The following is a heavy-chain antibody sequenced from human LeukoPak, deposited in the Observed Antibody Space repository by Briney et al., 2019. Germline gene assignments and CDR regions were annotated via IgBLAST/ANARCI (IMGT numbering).Heavy chain of an antibody. Sequence: GESLKISFKGSGXSFTSYCIGWVRQMPGKGLEWMGIIYPGDSDTRYSPSFQGQVTISADKSISTAYLQWSSLKASDTAMYYCARLVSFADTDAFDIWGQGTMVTVSS. CDR1: GXSFTSYC. V-gene: IGHV5-51*01. CDR3: ARLVSFADTDAFDI. J-gene: IGHJ3*02. CDR2: IYPGDSDT. D-gene: IGHD3-22*01.